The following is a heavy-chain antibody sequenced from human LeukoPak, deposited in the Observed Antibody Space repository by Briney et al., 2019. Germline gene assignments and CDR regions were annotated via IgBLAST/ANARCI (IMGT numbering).Heavy chain of an antibody. CDR3: ARDKGGYYDSSGGTNAFDI. V-gene: IGHV1-69*13. CDR1: GGTFSSYA. J-gene: IGHJ3*02. CDR2: IIPIFGTA. D-gene: IGHD3-22*01. Sequence: GASVKVSCKASGGTFSSYAISWVRQAPGQGLEWMGGIIPIFGTANYAQKFQGRVTITADESTSTAYMELSSLRSEDTAVYYCARDKGGYYDSSGGTNAFDIWGQGTMVTVSS.